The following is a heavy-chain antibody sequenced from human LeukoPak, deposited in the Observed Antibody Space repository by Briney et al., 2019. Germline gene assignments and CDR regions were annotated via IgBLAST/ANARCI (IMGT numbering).Heavy chain of an antibody. CDR1: GGSISSYY. J-gene: IGHJ4*02. CDR2: IYYSGST. Sequence: SETLSLTCTVSGGSISSYYWSWIRQHPGKGLEGIGYIYYSGSTYYNPSLKSRVTISVDTSKNQFSLKLSSVTAADTAVYYCARAHRSGYDRYYFDYWGQGTLVTVSS. CDR3: ARAHRSGYDRYYFDY. D-gene: IGHD5-12*01. V-gene: IGHV4-59*06.